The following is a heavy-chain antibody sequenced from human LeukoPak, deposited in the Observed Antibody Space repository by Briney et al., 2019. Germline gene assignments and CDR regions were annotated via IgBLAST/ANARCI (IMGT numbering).Heavy chain of an antibody. D-gene: IGHD6-6*01. CDR1: GFTFSSYA. J-gene: IGHJ4*02. Sequence: GGSLRLSCAASGFTFSSYAMSWVRQAPGKGLEWVSAISGSGGSTYYADSVKGRFTISRDNSKNTLYLQMNSLRAEDTAVYYCAKDHLHPLSIAARQAGSDYWGQGTLVTVSS. CDR3: AKDHLHPLSIAARQAGSDY. V-gene: IGHV3-23*01. CDR2: ISGSGGST.